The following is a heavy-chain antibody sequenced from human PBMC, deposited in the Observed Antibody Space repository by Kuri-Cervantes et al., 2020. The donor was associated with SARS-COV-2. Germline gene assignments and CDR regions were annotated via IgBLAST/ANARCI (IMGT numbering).Heavy chain of an antibody. V-gene: IGHV3-48*03. D-gene: IGHD7-27*01. Sequence: GGSLRFSCEVSGFLFSASAIHWVRQAPGKGLEWVSNIGPSGTTKYYADSVKGRFTISRDNAKNSLYLQMSSLRAEDTAVYYCARGLRLGKSLDYWGQGTLVTVSS. J-gene: IGHJ4*02. CDR2: IGPSGTTK. CDR1: GFLFSASA. CDR3: ARGLRLGKSLDY.